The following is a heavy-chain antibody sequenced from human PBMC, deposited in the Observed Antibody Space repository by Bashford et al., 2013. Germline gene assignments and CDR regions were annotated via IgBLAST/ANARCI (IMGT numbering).Heavy chain of an antibody. J-gene: IGHJ4*02. CDR1: GDSISNNYW. CDR3: ASKPTVTAAGTSYDY. CDR2: IYRDGST. D-gene: IGHD6-13*01. V-gene: IGHV4-4*02. Sequence: SETLSLTCAVSGDSISNNYWWSWVRQPPGKGLEWIGEIYRDGSTTYSPSLKSRVTISVDRSNNQFFLKLNSVTAADTAVYYCASKPTVTAAGTSYDYWGQGTLVTVSS.